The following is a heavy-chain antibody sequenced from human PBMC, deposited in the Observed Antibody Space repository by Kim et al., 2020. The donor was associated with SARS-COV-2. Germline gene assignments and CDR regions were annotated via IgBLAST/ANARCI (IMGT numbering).Heavy chain of an antibody. CDR1: GGSISSYY. V-gene: IGHV4-59*01. D-gene: IGHD3-9*01. CDR2: IYYSGST. Sequence: SETLSLTCTVSGGSISSYYWSWIRQPPGKGLEWIGYIYYSGSTNYNPSLKSRVTISVDTSKNQFSLKLSSVTAADTAVYYCASLYYDILTGYSADAFDIWGQGTMVTVSS. CDR3: ASLYYDILTGYSADAFDI. J-gene: IGHJ3*02.